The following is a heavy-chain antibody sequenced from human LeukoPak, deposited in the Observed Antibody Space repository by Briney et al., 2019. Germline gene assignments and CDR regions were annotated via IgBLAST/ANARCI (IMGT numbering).Heavy chain of an antibody. D-gene: IGHD3-10*01. CDR2: MNPNSGNT. CDR3: ARARGSGRYSEPYYFDY. Sequence: ASVKVSCKASGYTFTNYDINWVRQATGQGLEWMGWMNPNSGNTGYAQKFQGRVTITRNTSISTAYMELSSLTSEDTAVYFCARARGSGRYSEPYYFDYWGQGTLVPVSS. J-gene: IGHJ4*02. V-gene: IGHV1-8*03. CDR1: GYTFTNYD.